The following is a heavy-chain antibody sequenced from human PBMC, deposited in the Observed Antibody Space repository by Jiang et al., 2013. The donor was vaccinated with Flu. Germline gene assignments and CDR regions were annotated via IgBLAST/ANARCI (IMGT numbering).Heavy chain of an antibody. Sequence: SGAEVKKPGSSVKVSCKASGGTFSNYGIGWVRQAPGQGLEWMGGIIPIFGTTTYTQKFQGRVTITADESTSTAYMELSSLRSEDTAVYYCARRPSSSWGYYYYYIDVLGQRDHGHR. J-gene: IGHJ6*03. D-gene: IGHD6-13*01. CDR1: GGTFSNYG. V-gene: IGHV1-69*01. CDR3: ARRPSSSWGYYYYYIDV. CDR2: IIPIFGTT.